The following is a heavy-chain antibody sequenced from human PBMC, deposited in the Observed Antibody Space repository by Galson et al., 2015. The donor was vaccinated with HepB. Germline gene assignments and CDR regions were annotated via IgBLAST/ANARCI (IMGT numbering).Heavy chain of an antibody. CDR2: ISDDGTNQ. CDR3: ARDTWYSTTVLKYHFDY. V-gene: IGHV3-30*09. D-gene: IGHD4-23*01. J-gene: IGHJ4*02. CDR1: GFTFSSFP. Sequence: SLRLSCAASGFTFSSFPIHWVRQAPGKGLEWVALISDDGTNQYYAGSVKGRFAISRDNSKNTLYLQMNSLRPEDTAVYYCARDTWYSTTVLKYHFDYWGQGTLVIVSS.